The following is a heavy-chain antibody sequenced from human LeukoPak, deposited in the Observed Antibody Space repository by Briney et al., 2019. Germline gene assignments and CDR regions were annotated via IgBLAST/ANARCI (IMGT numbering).Heavy chain of an antibody. D-gene: IGHD3-10*01. Sequence: GGSLRLSCAASGLTVSSNYMSWVRQAPGKGLVWVSIIYSGGSTYYADSVKGRFTISRGNPKNTLYLQMNSLRAEDTAVYYCARIRGGWYIDYWGQGILVTVSS. J-gene: IGHJ4*02. V-gene: IGHV3-53*01. CDR1: GLTVSSNY. CDR2: IYSGGST. CDR3: ARIRGGWYIDY.